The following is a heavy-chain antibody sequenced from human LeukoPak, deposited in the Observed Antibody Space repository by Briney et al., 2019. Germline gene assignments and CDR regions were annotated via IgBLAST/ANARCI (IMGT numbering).Heavy chain of an antibody. J-gene: IGHJ4*02. CDR2: INHSGST. CDR3: ATPNDYGSGSYQFDY. Sequence: SETLSLTCAVYGVSFSGYYWSWIRQPPGKGLEWIGEINHSGSTNYNPSLKSRVTISVDTSKNQFSLKLSSVTAADTAVYYCATPNDYGSGSYQFDYWGQGTLVTVSS. V-gene: IGHV4-34*01. CDR1: GVSFSGYY. D-gene: IGHD3-10*01.